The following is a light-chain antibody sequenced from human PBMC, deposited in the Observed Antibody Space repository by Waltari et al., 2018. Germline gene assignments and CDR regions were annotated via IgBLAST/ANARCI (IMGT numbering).Light chain of an antibody. CDR3: ASWDESHYV. V-gene: IGLV1-47*01. J-gene: IGLJ1*01. Sequence: QSVLTQPPSASETPGQRVTISCSGSHSNLGSNYLYWYPQLPGSAPNLLTYRNNLRPYGVPDRFSASKYGTLASLVISGLRSEDEGVYYCASWDESHYVFGGGTTVTVL. CDR2: RNN. CDR1: HSNLGSNY.